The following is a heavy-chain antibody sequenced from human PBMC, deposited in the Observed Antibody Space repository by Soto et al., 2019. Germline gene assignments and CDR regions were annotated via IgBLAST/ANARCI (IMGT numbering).Heavy chain of an antibody. D-gene: IGHD3-3*01. CDR1: GGSVSSGSYY. CDR2: IYYSGST. V-gene: IGHV4-61*01. CDR3: ARFPGDFWSGYGIDY. Sequence: SETLSLTCTVSGGSVSSGSYYWSWIRQPPGKGLEWIGYIYYSGSTNYNPSLKGRVTISVDTSKNQFSLKLSSVTAADTAVYYCARFPGDFWSGYGIDYWGQGTLVTVSS. J-gene: IGHJ4*02.